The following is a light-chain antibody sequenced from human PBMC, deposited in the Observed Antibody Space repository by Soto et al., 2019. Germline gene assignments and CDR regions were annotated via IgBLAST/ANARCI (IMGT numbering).Light chain of an antibody. J-gene: IGLJ2*01. CDR1: SSNIGAGYD. V-gene: IGLV1-40*01. Sequence: QSVLTQTPSVSGAPGQKITMSCTGSSSNIGAGYDVHWYQQIPGAAPRLLIYADNNRPSGVPDRFSASKSGTSASLAITGRQGEDEANYYCQSYDTSLSGVIFGAGTQLTVL. CDR3: QSYDTSLSGVI. CDR2: ADN.